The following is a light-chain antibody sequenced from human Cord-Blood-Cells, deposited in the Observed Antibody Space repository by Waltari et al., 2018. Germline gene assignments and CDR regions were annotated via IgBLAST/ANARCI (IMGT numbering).Light chain of an antibody. CDR2: KAS. CDR3: QQYNSYSPWT. V-gene: IGKV1-5*03. Sequence: QMTQSPSTMSASVGARVTITCRASQSISSWLAWYQQKAGKAPKHLIYKASSLERGVPSRFSGSGSGTEFTLTISSLQPDDFATYYCQQYNSYSPWTFGQGTKVEIK. J-gene: IGKJ1*01. CDR1: QSISSW.